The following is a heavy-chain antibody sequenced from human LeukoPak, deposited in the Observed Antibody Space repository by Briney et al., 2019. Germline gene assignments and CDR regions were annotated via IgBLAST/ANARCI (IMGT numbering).Heavy chain of an antibody. CDR1: GGSISSYY. V-gene: IGHV4-59*01. CDR2: IYYSGST. J-gene: IGHJ6*03. CDR3: ARGALYSSGWFQKQGGYYYYYMDV. D-gene: IGHD6-19*01. Sequence: SETLSLTCTVSGGSISSYYWSWIRQPSGKGLEWIGYIYYSGSTNYNPSLKSRVTISVDTSKNQFSLKLSSVTAADTAVYYCARGALYSSGWFQKQGGYYYYYMDVGGKGTTVTISS.